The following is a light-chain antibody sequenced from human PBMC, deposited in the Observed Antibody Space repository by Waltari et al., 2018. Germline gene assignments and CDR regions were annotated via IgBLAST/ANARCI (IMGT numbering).Light chain of an antibody. CDR2: GKS. J-gene: IGLJ2*01. CDR1: SLKTYY. CDR3: ASRDSSGTPAG. Sequence: SSELTQDPAVSVALGQAVRITFQGDSLKTYYASWYQQKPGQAPVLVISGKSNRPSGLPDRFCGYSSGNTASLTISGAQAEDEADYYCASRDSSGTPAGFVVGTKLTVL. V-gene: IGLV3-19*01.